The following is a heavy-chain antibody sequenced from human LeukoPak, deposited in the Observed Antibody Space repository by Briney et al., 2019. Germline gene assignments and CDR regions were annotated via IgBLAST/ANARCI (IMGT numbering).Heavy chain of an antibody. V-gene: IGHV6-1*01. CDR3: GRVSAARFDN. CDR2: TYYRSKWYN. D-gene: IGHD2-15*01. CDR1: GDSVPTNSAA. Sequence: SQTLSLTCPLSGDSVPTNSAAWSWITQSPSRGLEWLGRTYYRSKWYNDYALSVKGRITINPDTSKNQFSLQLNSVTPEDTAVYFCGRVSAARFDNWGQGTLVTVSS. J-gene: IGHJ4*02.